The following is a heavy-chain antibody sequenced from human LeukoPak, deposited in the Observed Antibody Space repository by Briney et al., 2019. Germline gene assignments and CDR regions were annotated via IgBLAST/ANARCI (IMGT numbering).Heavy chain of an antibody. V-gene: IGHV3-74*03. Sequence: TGGSLRLSCAASGFSFSTTWMHWVRQLPGQGLVWVARITSDGTSTSYAESVKGRFTISRDNAKNTLYLQMNSLRAEDTAVYYCAKDDDSSGIWGYFDYWGQGTLVTVSS. CDR2: ITSDGTST. CDR3: AKDDDSSGIWGYFDY. J-gene: IGHJ4*02. D-gene: IGHD3-22*01. CDR1: GFSFSTTW.